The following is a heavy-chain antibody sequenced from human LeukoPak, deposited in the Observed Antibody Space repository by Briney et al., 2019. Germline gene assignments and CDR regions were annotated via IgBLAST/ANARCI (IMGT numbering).Heavy chain of an antibody. CDR2: ISYDGSNK. J-gene: IGHJ6*02. CDR3: ARERGMDV. Sequence: GGSLRLSCAASGFTFSSYAMSWVRQAPGKGLEWVAVISYDGSNKYYADSVKGRFTISRDNSKSMLYLQMNSLSAEDTAVYYCARERGMDVWGQGTTVTVSS. CDR1: GFTFSSYA. V-gene: IGHV3-30-3*01.